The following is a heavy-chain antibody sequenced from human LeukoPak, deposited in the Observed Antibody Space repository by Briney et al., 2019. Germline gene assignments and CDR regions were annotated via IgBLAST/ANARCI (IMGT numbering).Heavy chain of an antibody. CDR1: GYTFTKYY. CDR3: ARALRRTNWFDP. D-gene: IGHD3-3*01. Sequence: ASVKVSCKASGYTFTKYYIHWVRQAPGQGLEWMGGITPIFGTANYAQKFQGRVTITTDESTDTAYMELTSLTSEDTAVYYCARALRRTNWFDPWGQGTLVTVSS. CDR2: ITPIFGTA. V-gene: IGHV1-69*05. J-gene: IGHJ5*02.